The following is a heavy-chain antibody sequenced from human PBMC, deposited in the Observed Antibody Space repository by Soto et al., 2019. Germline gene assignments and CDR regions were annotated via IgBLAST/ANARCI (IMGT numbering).Heavy chain of an antibody. V-gene: IGHV1-3*01. J-gene: IGHJ4*02. CDR3: ARGLNVYYFDY. D-gene: IGHD3-16*01. CDR2: INAGNGNT. CDR1: GYTFTRYG. Sequence: QVQLVQSGAEVKKPGASVKVSCKASGYTFTRYGMHWVRQAPGQRLEWMGWINAGNGNTKYSQKFQGRVTITRDTSASTAYMELSSLRSEDTAVYYCARGLNVYYFDYWGQGTLVTVSS.